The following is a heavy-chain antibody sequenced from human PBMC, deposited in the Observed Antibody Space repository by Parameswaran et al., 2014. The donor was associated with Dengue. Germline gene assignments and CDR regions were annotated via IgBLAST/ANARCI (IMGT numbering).Heavy chain of an antibody. V-gene: IGHV3-48*04. D-gene: IGHD2-2*03. CDR2: ITSGSSSI. J-gene: IGHJ4*02. Sequence: KWIRQPPGKGLEWISFITSGSSSIYYADSVKGRFTISRDNAKNSLYLQMNSLRAEDTAVYYCARSPGYCSSSSCKYFDYWGQGTLVTVSS. CDR3: ARSPGYCSSSSCKYFDY.